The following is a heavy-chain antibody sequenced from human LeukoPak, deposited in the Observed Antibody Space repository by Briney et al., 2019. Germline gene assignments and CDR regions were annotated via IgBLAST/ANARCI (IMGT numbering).Heavy chain of an antibody. CDR2: IYYSGST. Sequence: SETLPLTCTVSGGSSTNYFWSWIRQPPGKGLEWIGYIYYSGSTNYNPSLKSRVTISIDTSKNQFSLRLTSVAAADTAVYYCASTLPWAVAGDLYYFDFWGQGTLVTVSS. D-gene: IGHD6-19*01. J-gene: IGHJ4*02. CDR1: GGSSTNYF. V-gene: IGHV4-59*08. CDR3: ASTLPWAVAGDLYYFDF.